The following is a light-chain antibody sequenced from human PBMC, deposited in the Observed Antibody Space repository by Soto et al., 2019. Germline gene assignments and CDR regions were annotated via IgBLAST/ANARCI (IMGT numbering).Light chain of an antibody. V-gene: IGKV3-11*01. Sequence: EIVLTQSPDTLSLSPGERATLFCRASQSIRSQLAWYQQKPGQAHRLLICDASNRATGIPTRFSGSGSGTDFTLTISSLQPEDIAVYYCQQRCDWPITFGQGTRLE. CDR1: QSIRSQ. CDR2: DAS. CDR3: QQRCDWPIT. J-gene: IGKJ5*01.